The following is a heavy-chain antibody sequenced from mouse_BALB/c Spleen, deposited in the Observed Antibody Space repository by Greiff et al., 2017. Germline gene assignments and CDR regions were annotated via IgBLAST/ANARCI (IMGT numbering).Heavy chain of an antibody. V-gene: IGHV5-6-3*01. CDR2: INSNGGST. CDR3: ARESETGYYAMDD. J-gene: IGHJ4*01. CDR1: GFPFSNYG. D-gene: IGHD4-1*01. Sequence: EVQLVESGGGLVQPGGSLKLSCEASGFPFSNYGMSWVRPIPDKRLELVATINSNGGSTYYPDSVKGRFTISRDNAKNTLYLQMSSLKSEDTAMYYCARESETGYYAMDDWGQGTSVTVSS.